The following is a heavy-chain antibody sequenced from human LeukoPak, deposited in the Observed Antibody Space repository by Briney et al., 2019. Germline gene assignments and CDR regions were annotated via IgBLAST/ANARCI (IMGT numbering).Heavy chain of an antibody. V-gene: IGHV4-59*01. Sequence: SETLSLTCTVSGGSISSYYWSWIRQPPGKGLEWIGYIYYSGSTNYNPSLKSRVTISVDTSKNQFSLKLSPVTAADTALYYCARAPPVDTAMAHFDYWGQGTLVTVSS. CDR2: IYYSGST. J-gene: IGHJ4*02. CDR3: ARAPPVDTAMAHFDY. CDR1: GGSISSYY. D-gene: IGHD5-18*01.